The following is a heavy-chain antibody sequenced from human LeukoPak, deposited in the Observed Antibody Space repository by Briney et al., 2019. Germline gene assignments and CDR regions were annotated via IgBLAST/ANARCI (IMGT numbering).Heavy chain of an antibody. Sequence: GGSLRLSCAASGFTFSSYSMNWVRQAPGKGLEWVSSISSSSSYKYYADSVKGRFTISRDNAKNSLYLQMNSLRAEDTAVYYCARDRGYYYYYYMDVWGKGTTVTLSS. CDR3: ARDRGYYYYYYMDV. V-gene: IGHV3-21*01. J-gene: IGHJ6*03. CDR2: ISSSSSYK. CDR1: GFTFSSYS.